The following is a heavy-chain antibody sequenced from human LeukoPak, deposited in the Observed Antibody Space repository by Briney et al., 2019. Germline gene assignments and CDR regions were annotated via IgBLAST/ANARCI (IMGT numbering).Heavy chain of an antibody. V-gene: IGHV4-38-2*01. Sequence: SETLSLTCAVSGYSISSGYYWGWIRQPPGKGLEWIGSIHHSGSIYYNPSLKSRLTVSVDTSKNQFSLKLSSVTAADTAIYYCGLSKLGIAVAGPIDYWGQGTLVTVSS. J-gene: IGHJ4*01. D-gene: IGHD6-19*01. CDR3: GLSKLGIAVAGPIDY. CDR2: IHHSGSI. CDR1: GYSISSGYY.